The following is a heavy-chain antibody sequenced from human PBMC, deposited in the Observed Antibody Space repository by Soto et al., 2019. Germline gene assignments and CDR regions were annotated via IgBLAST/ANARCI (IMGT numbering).Heavy chain of an antibody. Sequence: GSVKVCCKASGYTFTGYDMHWGRQAPGQGLEWMGWINPNSGGTDYAQKFQGRVTMIRDTSISTAYMELSRLRSDDTAVYDCARGYSGYDYFDYWGQGSLVTVSS. CDR3: ARGYSGYDYFDY. CDR2: INPNSGGT. D-gene: IGHD5-12*01. CDR1: GYTFTGYD. J-gene: IGHJ4*02. V-gene: IGHV1-2*02.